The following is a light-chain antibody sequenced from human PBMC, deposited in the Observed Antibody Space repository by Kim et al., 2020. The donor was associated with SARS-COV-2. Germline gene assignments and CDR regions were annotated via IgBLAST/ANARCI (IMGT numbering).Light chain of an antibody. J-gene: IGLJ2*01. CDR1: SSNSGAGYD. Sequence: VTISCTGSSSNSGAGYDVHWYQQLPGTAPKPLIYGNSNRPSGVPDRFSGSKSGTSASLAITGLQAEDEADYYCQSYDSSLSGVVFGGGTQLTVL. CDR2: GNS. CDR3: QSYDSSLSGVV. V-gene: IGLV1-40*01.